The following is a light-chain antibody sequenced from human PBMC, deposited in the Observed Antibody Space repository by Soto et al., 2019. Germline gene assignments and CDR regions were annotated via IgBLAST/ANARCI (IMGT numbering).Light chain of an antibody. Sequence: GDRVTITCRASQSISYWLAWYQQKAGKAPKLLIYDAFSLESGVPSRFTGSGSGTDFTITTCGLELEALESYCCQQYINYPWTSGQGTKVDIK. CDR2: DAF. J-gene: IGKJ1*01. CDR1: QSISYW. CDR3: QQYINYPWT. V-gene: IGKV1-5*01.